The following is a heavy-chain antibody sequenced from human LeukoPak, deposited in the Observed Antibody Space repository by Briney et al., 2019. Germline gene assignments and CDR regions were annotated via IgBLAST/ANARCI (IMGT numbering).Heavy chain of an antibody. V-gene: IGHV3-30*18. Sequence: GGSLRLSCAASGFSFRSYAMHWVRQAPGKGLEWVAVISYDGSNKYYADSVKGRFTISRDNSKNTLYLQMNSLRAEDTAVYYCAKEVDGSGSYPDYWGQGTLVTVSS. CDR2: ISYDGSNK. CDR1: GFSFRSYA. CDR3: AKEVDGSGSYPDY. D-gene: IGHD3-10*01. J-gene: IGHJ4*02.